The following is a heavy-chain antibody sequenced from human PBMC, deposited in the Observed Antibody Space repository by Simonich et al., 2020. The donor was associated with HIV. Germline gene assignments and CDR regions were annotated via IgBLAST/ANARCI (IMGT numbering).Heavy chain of an antibody. CDR3: ATTINYEDAFDI. CDR1: GGSFSGYY. V-gene: IGHV4-34*01. Sequence: QVHLQQWGAGLLKPSETLSLTCAVYGGSFSGYYWNWIRQPPGKGLEGIGEINHSGSTNYNPSLKSRVTISVDTSKNQFSLKLSSVTAADTAVYYCATTINYEDAFDIWGQGTMVTVSS. J-gene: IGHJ3*02. CDR2: INHSGST. D-gene: IGHD4-4*01.